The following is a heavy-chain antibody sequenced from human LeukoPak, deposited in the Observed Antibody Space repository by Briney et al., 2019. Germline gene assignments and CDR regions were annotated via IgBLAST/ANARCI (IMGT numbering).Heavy chain of an antibody. CDR1: GGSISSYY. CDR3: AGGFAVGLFDY. V-gene: IGHV4-59*01. Sequence: PSETLSLTCTVSGGSISSYYWSWIRQPPGNGLEWIGYIYYSGSTNYNPSLKSRVTISVDTSKNQFSLKPSSVTAADTAVYYCAGGFAVGLFDYWGQGTLVTVSS. D-gene: IGHD4-23*01. J-gene: IGHJ4*02. CDR2: IYYSGST.